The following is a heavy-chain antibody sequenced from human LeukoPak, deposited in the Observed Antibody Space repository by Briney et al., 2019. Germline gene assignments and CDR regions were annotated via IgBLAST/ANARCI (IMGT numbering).Heavy chain of an antibody. J-gene: IGHJ4*02. CDR3: ARAKDSRSRIFDS. CDR2: IYNFGTT. Sequence: SATLSLTCDVSDDSITEYYWSWVRQPPGKGLEWIAYIYNFGTTTYNPSLKGRTTISLDTSKNHFSLMMMSVTPTDTAVYYCARAKDSRSRIFDSWGQGTLVTVSS. V-gene: IGHV4-59*01. CDR1: DDSITEYY. D-gene: IGHD3-16*02.